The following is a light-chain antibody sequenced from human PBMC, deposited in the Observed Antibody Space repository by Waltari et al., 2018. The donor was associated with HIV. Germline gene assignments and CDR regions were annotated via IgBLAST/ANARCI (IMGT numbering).Light chain of an antibody. V-gene: IGKV1-39*01. CDR3: QQSYGTLMYT. CDR2: GAS. J-gene: IGKJ2*01. CDR1: QSISTY. Sequence: DIQMTQSPSSLSASVGDRVTITCRASQSISTYLNWYQEKPGKAPNLLIYGASSRHSGVPSRFSGSGSGTEFTLTISSLQLEDFATYYCQQSYGTLMYTFGQGTKLEIK.